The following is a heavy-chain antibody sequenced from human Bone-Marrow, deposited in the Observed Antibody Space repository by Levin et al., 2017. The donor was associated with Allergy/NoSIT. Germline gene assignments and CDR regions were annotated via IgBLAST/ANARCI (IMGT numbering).Heavy chain of an antibody. D-gene: IGHD6-6*01. Sequence: PSETLSLTCTVSGGSISSYYWSWIRQPPGKGLEWIGYIYYSGSTNYNPSLKSRVTISVDTSKNQFSLKLSSVTAADTAVYYCAGAWSIAAHLNYYGMDVWGQGTTVTVSS. CDR1: GGSISSYY. V-gene: IGHV4-59*01. CDR3: AGAWSIAAHLNYYGMDV. J-gene: IGHJ6*02. CDR2: IYYSGST.